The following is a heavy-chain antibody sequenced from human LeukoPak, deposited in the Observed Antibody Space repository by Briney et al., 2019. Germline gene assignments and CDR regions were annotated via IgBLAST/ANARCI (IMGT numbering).Heavy chain of an antibody. CDR2: INHSGST. J-gene: IGHJ4*02. D-gene: IGHD5-18*01. Sequence: SETLSLTCAVYGGSFSGYYWSWIRQPPGKGLEWIGEINHSGSTNYNPSLKSRVTISVDTSKNQFSLKLSSVTAADTAVYYCARRKGDTAMVMFDYWGQGTLVTVSS. V-gene: IGHV4-34*01. CDR3: ARRKGDTAMVMFDY. CDR1: GGSFSGYY.